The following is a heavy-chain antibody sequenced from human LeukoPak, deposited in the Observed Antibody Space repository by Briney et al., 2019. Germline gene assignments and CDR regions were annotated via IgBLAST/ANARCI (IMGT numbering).Heavy chain of an antibody. CDR3: AKDAGNAAAPTSAFDF. J-gene: IGHJ3*01. CDR1: GFTFSSYG. Sequence: GGPLRLSCAASGFTFSSYGMHWVRQAPGKGLEWVAFIQYDGSNKWYRDSVKGRFTISRDNSKKMVYLQMDSLRPEDTAVYYSAKDAGNAAAPTSAFDFWGQGTKVTVSS. V-gene: IGHV3-30*02. D-gene: IGHD6-13*01. CDR2: IQYDGSNK.